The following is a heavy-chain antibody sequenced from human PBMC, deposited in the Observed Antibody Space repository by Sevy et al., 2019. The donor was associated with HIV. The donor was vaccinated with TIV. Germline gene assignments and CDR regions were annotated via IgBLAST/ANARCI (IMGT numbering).Heavy chain of an antibody. V-gene: IGHV3-53*01. Sequence: GGSLRLSCAASGFTVTNNYISWVRQAPGKGLDWVTLSYSDDSRYFADSVRGRFTISRDSLKNTLYLQMNSLRAQDTAVYYWARLHPHIAAARAMDVWGQGTTVTVSS. CDR1: GFTVTNNY. CDR2: SYSDDSR. J-gene: IGHJ6*02. D-gene: IGHD6-13*01. CDR3: ARLHPHIAAARAMDV.